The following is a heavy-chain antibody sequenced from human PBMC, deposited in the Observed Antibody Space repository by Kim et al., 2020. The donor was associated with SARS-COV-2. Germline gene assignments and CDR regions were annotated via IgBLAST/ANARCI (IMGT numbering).Heavy chain of an antibody. D-gene: IGHD3-10*01. J-gene: IGHJ4*02. CDR2: IIGSGGRT. Sequence: GGSLRLSCAAAGFTFSNYAMNWVRQAPGKGLEWVSGIIGSGGRTYYADSVKGRFTISRDNFKNTLDLQMNSLGAEDTAIYYCSKGREYPYWGQGTLVTVS. CDR3: SKGREYPY. CDR1: GFTFSNYA. V-gene: IGHV3-23*01.